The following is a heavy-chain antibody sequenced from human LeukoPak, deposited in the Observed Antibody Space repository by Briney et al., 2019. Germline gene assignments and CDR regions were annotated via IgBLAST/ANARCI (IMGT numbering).Heavy chain of an antibody. D-gene: IGHD3-10*01. CDR2: ISWNSGSI. V-gene: IGHV3-9*01. CDR3: AKDVETYGSGSYFDY. CDR1: GFTFDDYA. J-gene: IGHJ4*02. Sequence: GRSLRLSCAASGFTFDDYAMRWVRQAPGKGLEWVSGISWNSGSIGYADSVKGRFTISRDNAKNSLYLQMNSLRAEDTALYYCAKDVETYGSGSYFDYWGQGTLVTVSS.